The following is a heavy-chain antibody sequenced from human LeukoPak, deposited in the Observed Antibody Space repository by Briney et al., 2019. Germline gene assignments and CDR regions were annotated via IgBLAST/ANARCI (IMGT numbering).Heavy chain of an antibody. CDR2: ISSSSSYI. V-gene: IGHV3-21*01. CDR3: ARGHDYGNYENWFDP. Sequence: GGSLRLSCAASGFTFSSYAMSWVRQAPGKGLEWVSSISSSSSYIYYADSVKGRFTISRDNSNNMVYLQMNSLRVEDTAVYYCARGHDYGNYENWFDPWGQGTLVTVSS. D-gene: IGHD4-11*01. CDR1: GFTFSSYA. J-gene: IGHJ5*02.